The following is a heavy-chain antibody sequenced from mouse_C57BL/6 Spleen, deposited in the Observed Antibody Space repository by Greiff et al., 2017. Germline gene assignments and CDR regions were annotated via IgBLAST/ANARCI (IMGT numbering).Heavy chain of an antibody. J-gene: IGHJ2*01. CDR1: GFTFSDYG. CDR2: ISSGSSSI. Sequence: EVKLVESGGGLVKPGGSLKLSCAASGFTFSDYGMHWVRQAPEKGLEWVAYISSGSSSIYYADTVKGRFTISRDNAKNTLFLQMTILRSEDTAMYYCARAEVYRNYLDYWGQGTTLTVSS. CDR3: ARAEVYRNYLDY. V-gene: IGHV5-17*01.